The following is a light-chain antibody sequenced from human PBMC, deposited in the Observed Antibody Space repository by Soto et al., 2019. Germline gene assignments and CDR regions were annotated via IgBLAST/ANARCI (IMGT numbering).Light chain of an antibody. Sequence: DIQMTQSPSTLSASVGDRVTITCRASQSISSWLAWYQQKPGKAPKLLIYDASSLESGVPSRFSGSGSGTEFTLTISRLQPDDFATYYCQKYNSYQGWTFGQGTKVDIK. CDR1: QSISSW. J-gene: IGKJ1*01. CDR2: DAS. CDR3: QKYNSYQGWT. V-gene: IGKV1-5*01.